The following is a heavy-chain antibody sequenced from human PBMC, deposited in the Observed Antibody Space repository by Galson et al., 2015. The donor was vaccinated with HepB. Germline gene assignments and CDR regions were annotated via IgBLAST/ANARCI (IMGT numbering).Heavy chain of an antibody. CDR1: GFTFRNYG. Sequence: SLRLSCAASGFTFRNYGMHRVRQAPGKGLVWVSHINSDGSITKYADSVKGRFTTSRDNAKNTLYLQMNSLRAEDTAVYYCARDGWFGESIFDYWGQGTLVTVSS. CDR3: ARDGWFGESIFDY. J-gene: IGHJ4*02. D-gene: IGHD3-10*01. V-gene: IGHV3-74*03. CDR2: INSDGSIT.